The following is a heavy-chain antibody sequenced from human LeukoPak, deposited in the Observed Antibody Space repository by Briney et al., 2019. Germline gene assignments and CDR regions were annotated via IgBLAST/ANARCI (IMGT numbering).Heavy chain of an antibody. Sequence: GGSLSLSCAASGFPFAPFWMTWVRQAPGKGPEFVATMNRDGSEVACGNSVRGRFTISRDNAKNSLYLQMYSLRAEDTAVYYCARGIDEWLYLNYWGQGALVTVSS. CDR3: ARGIDEWLYLNY. J-gene: IGHJ4*02. CDR1: GFPFAPFW. V-gene: IGHV3-7*04. D-gene: IGHD3-3*01. CDR2: MNRDGSEV.